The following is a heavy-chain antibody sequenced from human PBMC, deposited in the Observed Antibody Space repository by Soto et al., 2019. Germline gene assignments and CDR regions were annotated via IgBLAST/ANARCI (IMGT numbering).Heavy chain of an antibody. J-gene: IGHJ6*02. D-gene: IGHD3-22*01. V-gene: IGHV4-59*01. CDR3: ARNPAGGYYDSSGYYPGDYYGMDV. Sequence: PSEPLSLTCTVSGGSISSYYWSWIRQPPGKGLEWIGYIYYSGSTNYNPSLKSRVTISVDTSKNQFSLKLSSVTAADTAVYYCARNPAGGYYDSSGYYPGDYYGMDVWGQGTTVTVSS. CDR2: IYYSGST. CDR1: GGSISSYY.